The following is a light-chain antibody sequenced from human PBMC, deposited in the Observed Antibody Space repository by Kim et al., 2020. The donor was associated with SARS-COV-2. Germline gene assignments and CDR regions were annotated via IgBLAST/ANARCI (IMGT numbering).Light chain of an antibody. CDR2: DVT. CDR1: SSDVGAYTF. V-gene: IGLV2-14*03. CDR3: ASYTTRSTWV. Sequence: GQSITFSCTGTSSDVGAYTFVSWYQRHQNKAPKLMIYDVTKRPSGVSNRCSGSKSGNTASLTISGLQAEDEADYYCASYTTRSTWVFGGGTKLTVL. J-gene: IGLJ3*02.